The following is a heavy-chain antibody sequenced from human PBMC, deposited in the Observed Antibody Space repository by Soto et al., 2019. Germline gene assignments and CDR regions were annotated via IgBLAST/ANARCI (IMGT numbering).Heavy chain of an antibody. CDR1: GGSISSGGYS. Sequence: SETLSLTCAVSGGSISSGGYSWSWIRQPPGKGLEWIGYIYHSGSTYYNPSLKSRVTISVDRSKNQFSLKLSSVTAADTAVYYCARGYFYDFWSGYVNWFDPWGQGTLVTVSS. V-gene: IGHV4-30-2*01. CDR2: IYHSGST. CDR3: ARGYFYDFWSGYVNWFDP. D-gene: IGHD3-3*01. J-gene: IGHJ5*02.